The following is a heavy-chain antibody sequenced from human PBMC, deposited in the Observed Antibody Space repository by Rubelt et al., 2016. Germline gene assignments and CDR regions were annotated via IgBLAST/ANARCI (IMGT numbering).Heavy chain of an antibody. V-gene: IGHV1-18*01. CDR2: ISAYNGNP. CDR3: ARVMITFGGVIEVGWFDP. CDR1: GYTFTSYG. D-gene: IGHD3-16*02. J-gene: IGHJ5*02. Sequence: QVQLVQSGAEVKKPGASVKVSCKASGYTFTSYGISWVRQAPGQGLEWMGWISAYNGNPNYAQKLQGRVNMSTDKSTRTAYMELRSLRSDDTAVYYCARVMITFGGVIEVGWFDPWGQGTLVTVSS.